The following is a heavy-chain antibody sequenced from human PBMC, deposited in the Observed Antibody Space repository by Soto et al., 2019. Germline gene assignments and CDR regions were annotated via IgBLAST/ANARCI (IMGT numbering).Heavy chain of an antibody. CDR2: LSYDGSNK. D-gene: IGHD2-2*01. CDR3: ARVVPAAMYYYYGMDV. J-gene: IGHJ6*02. V-gene: IGHV3-30*03. Sequence: QVQLVESGGGVVQPGRSLRLSCAASGFTFSTYAMHWVRQAPGKGLEWVAVLSYDGSNKYYADSVKGRFTISRDNFKXXLYLQMNSLRAEDTAVYYCARVVPAAMYYYYGMDVWGQGTTVTVSS. CDR1: GFTFSTYA.